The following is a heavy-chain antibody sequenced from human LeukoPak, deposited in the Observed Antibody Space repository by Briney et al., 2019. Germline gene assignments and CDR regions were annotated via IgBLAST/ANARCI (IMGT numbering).Heavy chain of an antibody. CDR3: AREGGPYRPLDY. J-gene: IGHJ4*02. CDR1: GXSITSTNY. CDR2: VNLQGST. V-gene: IGHV4-4*02. Sequence: SSGTLSLTCGVSGXSITSTNYWTWVRQPPGKGLEWIGEVNLQGSTNYNPSLMGRVAISVDISENHISLQLTSVTAADTAVYYCAREGGPYRPLDYSGQGTLVTVSS.